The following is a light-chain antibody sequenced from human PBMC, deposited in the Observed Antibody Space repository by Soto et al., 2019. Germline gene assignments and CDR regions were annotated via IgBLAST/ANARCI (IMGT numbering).Light chain of an antibody. V-gene: IGLV2-8*01. Sequence: QSALTQPPSASGSPGQSVTISCTGTSSDVGAYKYVSWYQQYPGKAPKLMIYEVTKRPSGVPDRFSGSKSGNTASLTVSGLQAEDESYYYCTSYVGNDTWVFGGGTKVTVL. CDR1: SSDVGAYKY. CDR2: EVT. J-gene: IGLJ3*02. CDR3: TSYVGNDTWV.